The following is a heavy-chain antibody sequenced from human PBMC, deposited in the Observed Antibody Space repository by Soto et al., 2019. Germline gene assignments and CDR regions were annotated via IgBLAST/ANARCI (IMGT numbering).Heavy chain of an antibody. CDR3: ASRYYYGSGSPWGYMDV. D-gene: IGHD3-10*01. Sequence: SETLSLTCTVSGGSVSSSSYYWGWVRQPPGKGVEWIGSVYYSGSTYYNPSLESRVTISVDKSKNQFSLKLRSLTAADTAVYYCASRYYYGSGSPWGYMDVWGKGTTVTVSS. CDR2: VYYSGST. CDR1: GGSVSSSSYY. J-gene: IGHJ6*03. V-gene: IGHV4-39*07.